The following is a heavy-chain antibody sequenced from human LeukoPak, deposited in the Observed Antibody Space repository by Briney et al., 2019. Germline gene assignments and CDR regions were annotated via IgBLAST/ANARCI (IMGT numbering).Heavy chain of an antibody. V-gene: IGHV4-34*01. CDR1: GFTFSSYW. J-gene: IGHJ5*02. CDR2: INHSGST. CDR3: ARGLCGGDCYEPGNWFDP. D-gene: IGHD2-21*02. Sequence: TGGSLRLSCAASGFTFSSYWMSWVRQAPGKGLEWIGEINHSGSTNYNPSLKSRVTISVDTSKNQFSLKLSSVTAADTAVYYCARGLCGGDCYEPGNWFDPWGQGTLVTVSS.